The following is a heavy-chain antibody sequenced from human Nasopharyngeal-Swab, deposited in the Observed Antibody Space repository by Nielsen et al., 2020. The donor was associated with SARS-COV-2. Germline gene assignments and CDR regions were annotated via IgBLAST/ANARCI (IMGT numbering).Heavy chain of an antibody. CDR3: ARAHVVVVAATLVWDYYYYMDV. Sequence: SETLSLTCTVSGGSISSYYWSWIRQPPGKGLEWIGYIYYSGSTNYNPSLKSRVTISVDTSKNQFSLKLSSVTAADTAVYYCARAHVVVVAATLVWDYYYYMDVWGKGTTVTVSS. CDR1: GGSISSYY. D-gene: IGHD2-15*01. CDR2: IYYSGST. V-gene: IGHV4-59*12. J-gene: IGHJ6*03.